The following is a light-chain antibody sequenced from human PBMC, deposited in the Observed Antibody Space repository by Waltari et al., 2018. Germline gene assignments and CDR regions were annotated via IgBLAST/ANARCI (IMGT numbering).Light chain of an antibody. CDR1: QSLVHSDGNTY. J-gene: IGKJ4*01. Sequence: DVVMTQSPLSLPVTLGQPASISCRSSQSLVHSDGNTYLNWFQQRPGQSPRRLIYKVSNRDSGVPDRFSGGGSGTDFTLTISSLEPEDSAVYYCQQRSSWPTFGGGTKVEIK. V-gene: IGKV2-30*02. CDR3: QQRSSWPT. CDR2: KVS.